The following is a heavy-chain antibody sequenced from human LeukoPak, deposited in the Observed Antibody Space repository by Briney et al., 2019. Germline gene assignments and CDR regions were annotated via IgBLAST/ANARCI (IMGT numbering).Heavy chain of an antibody. CDR1: GYTFTSYA. D-gene: IGHD6-19*01. CDR2: INTNTGNP. CDR3: ARGLVKTVAGYYYYYGMDV. J-gene: IGHJ6*02. Sequence: GASVKVSCKASGYTFTSYAMNWVRQAPGQGLEWMGWINTNTGNPTYAQGFTGRFVFPLDTSVSTAYLQISSLKAEDTAVYYCARGLVKTVAGYYYYYGMDVWGQGTTVTVSS. V-gene: IGHV7-4-1*02.